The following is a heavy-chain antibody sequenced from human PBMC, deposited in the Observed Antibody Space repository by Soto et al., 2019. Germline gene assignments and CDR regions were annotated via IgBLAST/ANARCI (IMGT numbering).Heavy chain of an antibody. J-gene: IGHJ5*02. V-gene: IGHV4-31*03. CDR1: GGSISSGGYY. Sequence: SETLCLTCTVSGGSISSGGYYWSWIRQHPGKGLEWIGYIYYSGSTYYNPSLKSRVTISVDTSKNQFSLKLSSVTAADTAVYYCARTGELLFFDPWGQGTLVTVSS. D-gene: IGHD3-10*01. CDR2: IYYSGST. CDR3: ARTGELLFFDP.